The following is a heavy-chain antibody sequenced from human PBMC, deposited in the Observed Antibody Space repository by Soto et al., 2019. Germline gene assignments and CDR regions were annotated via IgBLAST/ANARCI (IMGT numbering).Heavy chain of an antibody. CDR2: ISGTGGST. Sequence: EVQLLESGGGLVQPGGSLRLSCAASGFTFNSSAMSWVRQAPGKGLEWVSAISGTGGSTYYADSVKGRFTISRDNSKNTLFLQMNSLRAKDTAVYSCAKDVHYNSRTDYFDYWGQGTLVTVSS. J-gene: IGHJ4*02. CDR1: GFTFNSSA. V-gene: IGHV3-23*01. D-gene: IGHD6-13*01. CDR3: AKDVHYNSRTDYFDY.